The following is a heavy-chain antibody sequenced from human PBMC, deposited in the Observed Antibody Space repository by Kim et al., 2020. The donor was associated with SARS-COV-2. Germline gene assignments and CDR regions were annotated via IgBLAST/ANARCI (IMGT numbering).Heavy chain of an antibody. J-gene: IGHJ4*02. D-gene: IGHD6-13*01. V-gene: IGHV1-46*01. CDR3: ARSGRDSSSWLFDY. Sequence: AQKFQGRVTMTRDTSTSTVYMGLSSLGSEDTAVYYCARSGRDSSSWLFDYWGQGTLVTVSS.